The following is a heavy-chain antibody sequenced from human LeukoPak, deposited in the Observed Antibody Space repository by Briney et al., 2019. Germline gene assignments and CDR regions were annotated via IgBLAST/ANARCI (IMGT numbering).Heavy chain of an antibody. Sequence: PSETLSLTCAVYGGSFSGYYWSWIRQPPGKGLEWIGEINHSGSTNYNLSLKSRVTISVDTSKNQFSLKLSSVTAADTAVYYCARGRYGLGFDYWGQGTLVTVSS. J-gene: IGHJ4*02. V-gene: IGHV4-34*01. D-gene: IGHD1-14*01. CDR3: ARGRYGLGFDY. CDR1: GGSFSGYY. CDR2: INHSGST.